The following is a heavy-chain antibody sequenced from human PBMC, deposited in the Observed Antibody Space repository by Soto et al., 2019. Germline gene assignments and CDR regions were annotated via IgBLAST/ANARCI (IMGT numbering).Heavy chain of an antibody. CDR3: ARDHSRQQLASNGMDV. V-gene: IGHV3-48*02. CDR1: GFTFSTYS. J-gene: IGHJ6*02. CDR2: ISSSSDTI. Sequence: GGSLRLSCAASGFTFSTYSLNWVRQAPGKGLEWVSYISSSSDTIYYADSVKGRFTISRDNAKNSLYLHMNSLRDEDTAVYYCARDHSRQQLASNGMDVWGQGTTVTVSS. D-gene: IGHD6-13*01.